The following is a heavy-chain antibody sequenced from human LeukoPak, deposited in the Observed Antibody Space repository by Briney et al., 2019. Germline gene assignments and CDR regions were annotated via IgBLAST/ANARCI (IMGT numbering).Heavy chain of an antibody. CDR1: GFTFSSYN. CDR3: ARETPDSSSWTVFDY. V-gene: IGHV3-48*01. CDR2: ITISSTTI. D-gene: IGHD6-13*01. Sequence: QTGGSLRLSCAASGFTFSSYNMNWVRQAPGKGLEWVSYITISSTTIYYADSVKGRFSISRDSAKNSLYLQMNSLRVEDTAVYYCARETPDSSSWTVFDYWGQGTLVTVSS. J-gene: IGHJ4*02.